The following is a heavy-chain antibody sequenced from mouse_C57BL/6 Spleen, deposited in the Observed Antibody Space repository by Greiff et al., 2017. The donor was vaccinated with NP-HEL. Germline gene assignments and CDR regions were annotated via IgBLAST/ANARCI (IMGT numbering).Heavy chain of an antibody. J-gene: IGHJ4*01. Sequence: QVQLKQPGTELVKPGASVKLSCKASGYTFTSYWMHWVKQRPGQGLEWIGNINPSNGGTNYNEKFKSKATLTVDKSSSTAYMQLSSLTSEDSAVYYCARSRYGSSYAMDYWGQGTSVTVSS. V-gene: IGHV1-53*01. CDR1: GYTFTSYW. CDR3: ARSRYGSSYAMDY. CDR2: INPSNGGT. D-gene: IGHD1-1*01.